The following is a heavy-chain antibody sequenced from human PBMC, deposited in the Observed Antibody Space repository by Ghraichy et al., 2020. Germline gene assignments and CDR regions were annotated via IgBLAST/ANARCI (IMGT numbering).Heavy chain of an antibody. CDR3: ARGGNRWYSNWYFDY. J-gene: IGHJ4*02. D-gene: IGHD4-11*01. CDR2: IYYSGST. Sequence: SETLSLTCTVSGGSISSYYWSWIRQPPGKGLEWIGYIYYSGSTNYNPSLKSRVTISVDTSKNQFSLKLSSVTAADTAVYYCARGGNRWYSNWYFDYWGQGTLVTVSS. V-gene: IGHV4-59*01. CDR1: GGSISSYY.